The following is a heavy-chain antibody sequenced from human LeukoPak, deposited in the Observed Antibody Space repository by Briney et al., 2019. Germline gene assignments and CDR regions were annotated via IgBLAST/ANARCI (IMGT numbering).Heavy chain of an antibody. V-gene: IGHV1-2*02. CDR2: INPNSGYT. Sequence: GASVKVSCKASGYTFSDYYLHWVRQAPGQGLEYMGWINPNSGYTKYSQSFQGRVTMTRDTSISTAYMELSRLISDDTAAYYCARGDTMVRGLISDYWGQGTLVTVSS. J-gene: IGHJ4*02. CDR3: ARGDTMVRGLISDY. CDR1: GYTFSDYY. D-gene: IGHD3-10*01.